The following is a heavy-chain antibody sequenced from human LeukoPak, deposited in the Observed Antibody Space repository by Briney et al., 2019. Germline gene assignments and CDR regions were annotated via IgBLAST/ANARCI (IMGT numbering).Heavy chain of an antibody. CDR1: GFTFSSYA. J-gene: IGHJ6*02. V-gene: IGHV3-23*01. D-gene: IGHD3-10*01. CDR3: AKARFTDYYGSGSYYKPAGYYYGMDV. Sequence: GGSLRLSCAASGFTFSSYAMSWVRQAPGKGLEWVSAISGSGGSTYYADSVKGRFTISRDNSKNTLYLQMNSLRAEDTAVYYCAKARFTDYYGSGSYYKPAGYYYGMDVWGQGTTVTVYS. CDR2: ISGSGGST.